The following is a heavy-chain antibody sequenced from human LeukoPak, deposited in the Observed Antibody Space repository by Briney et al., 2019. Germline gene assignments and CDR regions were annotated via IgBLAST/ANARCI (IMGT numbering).Heavy chain of an antibody. Sequence: SETLSLTCAVYGGSFSGYYWSWIRQPPGKGLEWIGEINHSGSTNYNPSLKSRVTTSVDTSKNQFSLKLSSVTAADTAVYYCARGATIRFLEWLLSRTNWFDPWGQGTLVTVSS. V-gene: IGHV4-34*01. J-gene: IGHJ5*02. CDR3: ARGATIRFLEWLLSRTNWFDP. D-gene: IGHD3-3*01. CDR2: INHSGST. CDR1: GGSFSGYY.